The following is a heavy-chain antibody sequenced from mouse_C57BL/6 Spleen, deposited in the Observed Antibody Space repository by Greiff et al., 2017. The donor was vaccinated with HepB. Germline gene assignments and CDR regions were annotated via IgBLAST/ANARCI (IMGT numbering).Heavy chain of an antibody. CDR1: GFNIKDDY. Sequence: EVQLQQSGAELVRPGASVKLSCTASGFNIKDDYMHWVKQRPEQGLEWIGWIDPENGDTEYASKFQGKANITADTSSNTAYLQLSSLTSEDTAVYYCTTNYGYDNWFAYWGQGTLVTVSA. J-gene: IGHJ3*01. CDR3: TTNYGYDNWFAY. V-gene: IGHV14-4*01. D-gene: IGHD2-2*01. CDR2: IDPENGDT.